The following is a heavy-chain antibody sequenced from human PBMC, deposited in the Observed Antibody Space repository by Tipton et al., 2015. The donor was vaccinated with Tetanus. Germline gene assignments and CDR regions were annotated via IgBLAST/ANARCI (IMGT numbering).Heavy chain of an antibody. V-gene: IGHV1-58*01. J-gene: IGHJ3*01. CDR3: AINSGWFDAFDL. Sequence: QLVQSGAEVKKPGPSVRVSCKGSGFTFTRSGVQWVRQARGQRCEWIGWIVVHSSNTDLAQKFQGRVTMTGDTSTSTVYMELSSLRSEDTAVYYCAINSGWFDAFDLWGQGTMVTVSS. CDR2: IVVHSSNT. D-gene: IGHD6-19*01. CDR1: GFTFTRSG.